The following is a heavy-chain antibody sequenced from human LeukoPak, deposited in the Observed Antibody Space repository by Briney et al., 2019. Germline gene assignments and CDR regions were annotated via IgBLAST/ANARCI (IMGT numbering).Heavy chain of an antibody. Sequence: GGSLRLSCAASGFTFSSYGMHWVRQAPGKGLEWVAFIRYDGSNKYYADSVKGRFTISRDNSKNTLYLQMNSLRAEDTAVYYCAKGHSSSRPVFDYWGQGTLVTVSS. CDR1: GFTFSSYG. D-gene: IGHD6-13*01. V-gene: IGHV3-30*02. CDR3: AKGHSSSRPVFDY. J-gene: IGHJ4*02. CDR2: IRYDGSNK.